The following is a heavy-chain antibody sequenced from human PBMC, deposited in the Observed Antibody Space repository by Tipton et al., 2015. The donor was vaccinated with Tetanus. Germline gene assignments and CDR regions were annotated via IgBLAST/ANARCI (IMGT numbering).Heavy chain of an antibody. J-gene: IGHJ4*02. D-gene: IGHD5/OR15-5a*01. CDR2: IYHRGST. CDR1: GGSFSGYH. V-gene: IGHV4-34*01. CDR3: ARLREIVSRSGWDFDY. Sequence: TLSLTCAVYGGSFSGYHWTWIRQSPGKGLEWIGNIYHRGSTYYNPSLKSRVTISVDTSKKDFSVRLRSVTAADTAVYYCARLREIVSRSGWDFDYWGQGILVTVSS.